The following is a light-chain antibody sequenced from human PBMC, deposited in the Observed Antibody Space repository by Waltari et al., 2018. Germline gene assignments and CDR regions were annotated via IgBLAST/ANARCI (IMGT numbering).Light chain of an antibody. Sequence: EIVMTQSPATLSVSPGERATLSCRARQSVSSNLAWYQHKPRQAPRPLSYGASTRATGIPARFSGSWYGTEFTLTISSLQSEDFAVYYCQQYNNWPPFTFGPGTKVDIK. J-gene: IGKJ3*01. CDR3: QQYNNWPPFT. V-gene: IGKV3-15*01. CDR1: QSVSSN. CDR2: GAS.